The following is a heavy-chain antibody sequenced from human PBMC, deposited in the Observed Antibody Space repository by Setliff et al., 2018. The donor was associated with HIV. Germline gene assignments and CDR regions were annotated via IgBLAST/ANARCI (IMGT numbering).Heavy chain of an antibody. CDR2: INLNGNT. J-gene: IGHJ4*02. Sequence: SETLSLTCAVYGGSFSGYYWSWIRHSPGKGLEWIGEINLNGNTNYNPSLKSRVTISLDTSKNQFSLKLNSVTAADTAVYYCATIGGGTGNWIIDYWGQGTPVTV. D-gene: IGHD1-1*01. CDR1: GGSFSGYY. V-gene: IGHV4-34*01. CDR3: ATIGGGTGNWIIDY.